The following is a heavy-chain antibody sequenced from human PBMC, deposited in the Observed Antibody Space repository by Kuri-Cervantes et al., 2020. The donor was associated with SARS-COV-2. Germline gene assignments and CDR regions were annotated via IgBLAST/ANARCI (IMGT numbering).Heavy chain of an antibody. D-gene: IGHD2-2*01. V-gene: IGHV1-8*01. J-gene: IGHJ5*02. CDR2: MNPNSGNT. CDR1: GYTFTSYD. CDR3: ARDYIVVVPAATNEFDP. Sequence: ASVKVSCKASGYTFTSYDINWVRQATGQGLEWMGWMNPNSGNTGYAQKFQGRVTITRDTSASTAYMELSSLRSEDTAVYYCARDYIVVVPAATNEFDPWGQGTLVTVSS.